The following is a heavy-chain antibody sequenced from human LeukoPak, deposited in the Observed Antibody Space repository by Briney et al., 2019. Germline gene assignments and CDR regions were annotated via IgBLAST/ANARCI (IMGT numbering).Heavy chain of an antibody. J-gene: IGHJ6*02. CDR1: GGSISSYY. Sequence: SETLSLTCTVSGGSISSYYWSWIRQPPGKGLEWIGYIYYSGGTNYNPSLKSRVNISVDKSRNQSSLTLNSPTAADTALYYCARPQYYNYGMDVWGQGTTVTVSS. CDR3: ARPQYYNYGMDV. CDR2: IYYSGGT. V-gene: IGHV4-59*01.